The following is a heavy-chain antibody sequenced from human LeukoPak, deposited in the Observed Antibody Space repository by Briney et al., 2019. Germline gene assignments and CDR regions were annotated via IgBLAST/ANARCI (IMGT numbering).Heavy chain of an antibody. Sequence: GESLKISCKGSGYSFPTYWIAWVRQMPGKGLEWMGIIYADESNIRYSPSFQGQVTISADKSISTAYLQWSSLKASDTAMYYCARPPSRGYSSSFEYWGQGTLVTVSS. CDR1: GYSFPTYW. CDR3: ARPPSRGYSSSFEY. D-gene: IGHD2-2*03. V-gene: IGHV5-51*01. CDR2: IYADESNI. J-gene: IGHJ4*02.